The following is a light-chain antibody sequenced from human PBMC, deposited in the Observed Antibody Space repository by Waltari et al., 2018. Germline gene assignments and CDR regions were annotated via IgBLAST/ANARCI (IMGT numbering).Light chain of an antibody. CDR3: QQYNNWPPYT. V-gene: IGKV3-15*01. Sequence: IVMTQSPATLSVSPGERATLSCRASQIIGSNLAWYQQKPGQAPRLLISGASTRATGFPARVSGSGSGTEFTLTISSLQSEDFAVYYCQQYNNWPPYTFGQGTKLEIK. J-gene: IGKJ2*01. CDR1: QIIGSN. CDR2: GAS.